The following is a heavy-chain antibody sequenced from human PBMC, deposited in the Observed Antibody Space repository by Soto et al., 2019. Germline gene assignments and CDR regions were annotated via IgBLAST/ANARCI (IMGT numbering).Heavy chain of an antibody. Sequence: GGSLRLSCVASGFSFDNYAMSWVRQAPGKGLEWVSAIKSDGSSTYYAASVKDRFIISRDNSKNTLYLQLNSLRAEDAAVYYCAQLGLMTFSHKHYFNHWGRGTLVTVSS. CDR2: IKSDGSST. V-gene: IGHV3-23*01. CDR3: AQLGLMTFSHKHYFNH. J-gene: IGHJ4*02. D-gene: IGHD3-16*01. CDR1: GFSFDNYA.